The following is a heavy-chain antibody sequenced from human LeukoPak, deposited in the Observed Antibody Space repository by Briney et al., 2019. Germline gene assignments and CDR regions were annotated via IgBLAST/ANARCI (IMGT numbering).Heavy chain of an antibody. CDR2: FYADGRT. Sequence: GGSLRLSCAASGFTISSNNIMWVRQAPGKGLDWVSVFYADGRTFYADSVKGRFTISRDNSKNTVCLQMNSLRAGDAAVYYCARVPSGAGNYFDYWGQGALVTVSS. D-gene: IGHD1-14*01. V-gene: IGHV3-66*01. J-gene: IGHJ4*02. CDR3: ARVPSGAGNYFDY. CDR1: GFTISSNN.